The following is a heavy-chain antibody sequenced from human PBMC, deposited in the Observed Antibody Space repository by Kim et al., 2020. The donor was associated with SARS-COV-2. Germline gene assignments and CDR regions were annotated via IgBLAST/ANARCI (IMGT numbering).Heavy chain of an antibody. CDR1: GYTFTSYG. CDR2: ISAYNGNT. CDR3: ARMPLGSRDCSSTSCYLIPPGSLSSLGVYYYGMDV. Sequence: ASVKVSCKASGYTFTSYGISWVRQAPGQGLEWMGWISAYNGNTNYAQKLQGRVTMTTDTSTSTAYMELRSLRSDDTAVYYCARMPLGSRDCSSTSCYLIPPGSLSSLGVYYYGMDVWGQGTTVTVSS. V-gene: IGHV1-18*04. D-gene: IGHD2-2*01. J-gene: IGHJ6*02.